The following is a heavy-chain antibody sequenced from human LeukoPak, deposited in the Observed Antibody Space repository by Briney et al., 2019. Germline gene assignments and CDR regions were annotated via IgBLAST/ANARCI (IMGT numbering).Heavy chain of an antibody. V-gene: IGHV3-21*01. Sequence: KPGGSLRLSCAASGFRFSSYSMNCVRHAPGKGLEWVSFISSSSTYIYYADSVKGRFTISRDNAKNSLYLQMNSLRAEDTAVYYCASSRYYYDSSAYYPDYWGQGTLVTVSS. CDR1: GFRFSSYS. J-gene: IGHJ4*02. D-gene: IGHD3-22*01. CDR3: ASSRYYYDSSAYYPDY. CDR2: ISSSSTYI.